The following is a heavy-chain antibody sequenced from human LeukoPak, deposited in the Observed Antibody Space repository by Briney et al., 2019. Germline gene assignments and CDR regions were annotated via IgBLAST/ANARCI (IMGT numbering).Heavy chain of an antibody. V-gene: IGHV3-74*01. D-gene: IGHD1-1*01. CDR3: ARDRGGDWNDYYYMDV. Sequence: PGGSLRLSCAASGFTFSSYWMHWVRQAPGKGLVWVSRINSDGSSTSYADSVKGRFTISRDNAKNTLYLQMNSLRAEDTAVYYCARDRGGDWNDYYYMDVWGKGTTVTVSS. CDR1: GFTFSSYW. CDR2: INSDGSST. J-gene: IGHJ6*03.